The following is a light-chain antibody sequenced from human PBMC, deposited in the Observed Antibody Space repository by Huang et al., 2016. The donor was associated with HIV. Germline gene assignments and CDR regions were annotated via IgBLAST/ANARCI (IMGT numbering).Light chain of an antibody. J-gene: IGKJ1*01. CDR1: QRIGTN. Sequence: EIVMTQSPATLSLSPGERATLSCRASQRIGTNLAWYQQNPGQAPSLLIYGGSTRASGIPGRFSGSGAGTEFTLTIYSLQAEDFAVYYCQQYQVWPPATFGQGTRVEIK. V-gene: IGKV3-15*01. CDR3: QQYQVWPPAT. CDR2: GGS.